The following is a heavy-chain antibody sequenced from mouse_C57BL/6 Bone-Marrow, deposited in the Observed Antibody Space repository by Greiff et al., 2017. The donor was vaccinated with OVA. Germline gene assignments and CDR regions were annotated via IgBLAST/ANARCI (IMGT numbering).Heavy chain of an antibody. Sequence: EVKLVESGGDLVKPGGSLKLSCAASGFTFSSYGMSWVRQTSDKRLEWVATISSGGSYTYYPDSVKGRFTISRDNAKNTLYLHMSSLKSEDTAVYYCARGYYFDYRGQGTTLTV. J-gene: IGHJ2*01. CDR2: ISSGGSYT. CDR1: GFTFSSYG. CDR3: ARGYYFDY. V-gene: IGHV5-6*01.